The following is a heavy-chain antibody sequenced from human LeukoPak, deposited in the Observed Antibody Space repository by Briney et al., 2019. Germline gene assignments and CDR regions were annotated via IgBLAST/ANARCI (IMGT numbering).Heavy chain of an antibody. CDR2: ITADETT. CDR3: AKDFLGDYGDLGACY. Sequence: QPGGSLRLSCAASGFPFSVSWMHWFRQVPGKGLMWVSRITADETTTYADSMKGRFTISRDNSKNTLYLQVNSLRAEDTAVYYCAKDFLGDYGDLGACYWGQGTLVTVSS. J-gene: IGHJ4*02. CDR1: GFPFSVSW. V-gene: IGHV3-74*01. D-gene: IGHD4-17*01.